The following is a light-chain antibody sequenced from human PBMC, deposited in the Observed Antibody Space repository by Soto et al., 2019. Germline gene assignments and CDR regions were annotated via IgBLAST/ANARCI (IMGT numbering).Light chain of an antibody. V-gene: IGKV3-15*01. CDR3: QQYNNWPYT. CDR1: QSISNN. Sequence: EIVITQSPDTLSVSPGESATLSCRARQSISNNLAWYQQKPGQAPRLLIYGASTRTTGIPARFSGSGSGTEFTLTISSLQSEDFAVYYCQQYNNWPYTFAQGTKLEIK. J-gene: IGKJ2*01. CDR2: GAS.